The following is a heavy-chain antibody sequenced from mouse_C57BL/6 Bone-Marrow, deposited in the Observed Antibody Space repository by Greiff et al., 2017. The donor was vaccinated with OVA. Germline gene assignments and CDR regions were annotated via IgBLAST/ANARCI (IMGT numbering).Heavy chain of an antibody. J-gene: IGHJ1*03. Sequence: DVQLVESGGGLVQPGGSMKLSCVASGFTFSNYWMNWVRQSPEKGLEWVAQIRLKSDNYATHYAESVKGRFTISRDDSKSSVYLQMNHLRAEDTGIYYCTGDGSSDWYFDVWGTRTTVTVSS. CDR3: TGDGSSDWYFDV. V-gene: IGHV6-3*01. CDR1: GFTFSNYW. D-gene: IGHD1-1*01. CDR2: IRLKSDNYAT.